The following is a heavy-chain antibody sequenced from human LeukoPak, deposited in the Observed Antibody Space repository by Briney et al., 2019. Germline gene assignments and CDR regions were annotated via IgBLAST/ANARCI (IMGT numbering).Heavy chain of an antibody. V-gene: IGHV1-2*02. J-gene: IGHJ6*02. Sequence: GASVKVSCKASGYTFTGYYMHWVRQAPGQGLEWMGWINPNSGGTNYAQKFQGRVTMTRDTSISTAYMELSRLRSDDTAVYYCARESLLEPYGMDVWGQGTTVTVSS. CDR3: ARESLLEPYGMDV. CDR2: INPNSGGT. CDR1: GYTFTGYY. D-gene: IGHD1-1*01.